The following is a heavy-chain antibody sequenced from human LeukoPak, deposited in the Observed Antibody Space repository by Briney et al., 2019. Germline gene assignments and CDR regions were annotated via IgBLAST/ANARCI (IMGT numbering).Heavy chain of an antibody. CDR3: AKDPSYYYDSSGSGWFDL. CDR2: ISGRSGST. V-gene: IGHV3-23*01. CDR1: GFTFSSYG. Sequence: GGSLRLSCAASGFTFSSYGMSWVRQAPGKGLEWVSAISGRSGSTYYADSVKGRFTISRDNAENSLYLQVNSLRAEDSALYFCAKDPSYYYDSSGSGWFDLWGQGTLVTVSS. J-gene: IGHJ5*02. D-gene: IGHD3-22*01.